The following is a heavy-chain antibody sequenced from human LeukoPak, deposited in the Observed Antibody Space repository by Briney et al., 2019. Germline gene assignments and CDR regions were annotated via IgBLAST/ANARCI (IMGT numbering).Heavy chain of an antibody. V-gene: IGHV3-21*01. Sequence: GGSLRLSCAASGFTFSSYSMNWVRQAPGKGLEWVSSISSSSSYIYYADSVKGRFTISRDNAKNSLYLQMNSLRAEDTAVYYCARDLRHYYDSSGYFSWGQGTLVTVSS. CDR1: GFTFSSYS. D-gene: IGHD3-22*01. CDR3: ARDLRHYYDSSGYFS. CDR2: ISSSSSYI. J-gene: IGHJ4*02.